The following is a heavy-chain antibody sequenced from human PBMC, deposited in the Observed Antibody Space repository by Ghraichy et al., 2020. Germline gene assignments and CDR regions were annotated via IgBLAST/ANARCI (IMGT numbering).Heavy chain of an antibody. V-gene: IGHV3-30*18. CDR2: ISYDGKNK. Sequence: GGSLRLSCAASGFSFTSYGMHWVRQAPGKGLEWVAVISYDGKNKYYGDSVKGRFTISRDDSKNTLYLQMDSLRTEDTAVYHFAKDRSVGATLRFRSYTEFDYWGQGALVIVSS. CDR3: AKDRSVGATLRFRSYTEFDY. CDR1: GFSFTSYG. D-gene: IGHD1-26*01. J-gene: IGHJ4*02.